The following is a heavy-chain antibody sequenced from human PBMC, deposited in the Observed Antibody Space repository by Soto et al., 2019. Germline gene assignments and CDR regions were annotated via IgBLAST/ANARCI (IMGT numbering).Heavy chain of an antibody. CDR2: IYNSGSI. V-gene: IGHV4-31*03. CDR3: ARDRGFGMDL. Sequence: QMQLQESGPGLVRPSQTLSLSCTVSGGPIGSGNYYWNWIRHHPGKGLEWIGNIYNSGSISYNPSLKSRVTISADTSKNQFSVNLSSVTAADTAVYFCARDRGFGMDLWGHGTTVIVSS. J-gene: IGHJ6*02. CDR1: GGPIGSGNYY.